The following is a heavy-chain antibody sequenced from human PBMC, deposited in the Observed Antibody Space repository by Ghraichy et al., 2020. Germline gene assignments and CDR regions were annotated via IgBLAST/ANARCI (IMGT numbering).Heavy chain of an antibody. V-gene: IGHV3-48*03. Sequence: GGSLTLSCVASGFSFSTYEMNWVRQAPGEGLEWISYISSSGSPIYYADSVKGRFTISRDNAKNSLYLQMNSLRAEDTALYYCAIDKSTGYSTTSYTQFDFCGQGTLVTVSS. CDR2: ISSSGSPI. D-gene: IGHD2-2*02. CDR3: AIDKSTGYSTTSYTQFDF. CDR1: GFSFSTYE. J-gene: IGHJ4*02.